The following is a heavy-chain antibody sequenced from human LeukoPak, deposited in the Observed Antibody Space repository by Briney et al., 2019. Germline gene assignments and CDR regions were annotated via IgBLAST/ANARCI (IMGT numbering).Heavy chain of an antibody. CDR2: IKQDGSEK. D-gene: IGHD6-19*01. V-gene: IGHV3-7*01. CDR3: ARVEDTSGWYWIAY. Sequence: PGGSLRLSCAASGFPLSNYWMSWVRQAPGKGLEWVANIKQDGSEKYYVDSVKGRFTISRDNAKNSLYLQMNGLRAEDTAVYYCARVEDTSGWYWIAYWGQGTLVTVSS. CDR1: GFPLSNYW. J-gene: IGHJ4*02.